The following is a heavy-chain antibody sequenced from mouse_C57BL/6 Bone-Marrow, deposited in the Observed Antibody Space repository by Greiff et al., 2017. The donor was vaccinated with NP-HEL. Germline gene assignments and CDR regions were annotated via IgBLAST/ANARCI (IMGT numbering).Heavy chain of an antibody. CDR2: IFPGTGST. V-gene: IGHV1-75*01. CDR3: ARGHGSSYSFAY. J-gene: IGHJ3*01. CDR1: GYTFTDYY. Sequence: VQLQQSGPELVKPGASVKISCKASGYTFTDYYINWVKQRPGQGLEWIGWIFPGTGSTYYNEKLKGKGTLTVDKSYSKAYMLLSSLTSEDSSVYFCARGHGSSYSFAYWGQGTLVTVSA. D-gene: IGHD1-1*01.